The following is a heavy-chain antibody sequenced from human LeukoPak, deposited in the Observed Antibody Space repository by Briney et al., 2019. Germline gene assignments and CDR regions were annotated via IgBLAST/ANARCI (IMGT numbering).Heavy chain of an antibody. V-gene: IGHV3-21*01. Sequence: GGSLRLSCAASGFTFSYYYMNWVRRAPGKGLEWVSSISSSGTYIYYADSMKGRFTISRDNAKNSLYLQTNSLRAEDTAVYYCARDSAPMVTYADYWGQGILVTVSS. CDR3: ARDSAPMVTYADY. CDR2: ISSSGTYI. D-gene: IGHD3-10*01. J-gene: IGHJ4*02. CDR1: GFTFSYYY.